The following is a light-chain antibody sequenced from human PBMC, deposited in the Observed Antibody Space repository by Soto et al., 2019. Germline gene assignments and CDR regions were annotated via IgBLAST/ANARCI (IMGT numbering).Light chain of an antibody. CDR2: GAS. CDR1: QSVSSY. Sequence: EIVSALFSTPVSLSPGEGSTLSCRASQSVSSYLAWYQQKPGQAPRLLIYGASSRATGIPDRFSGSGSGTDFTLTISRLEPEDFAVYYCQQYGSSPWTFGQGTKVDIK. CDR3: QQYGSSPWT. J-gene: IGKJ1*01. V-gene: IGKV3-20*01.